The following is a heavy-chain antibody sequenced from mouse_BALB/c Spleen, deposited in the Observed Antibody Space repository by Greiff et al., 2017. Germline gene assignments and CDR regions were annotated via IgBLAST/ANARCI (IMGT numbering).Heavy chain of an antibody. Sequence: VQLQQSGPELVKPGASVKISCKASGYSFTGYFMNWVMQSHGKSLEWIGRINPYNGDTFYNQKFKGKATLTVDKSSSTAHMELRSLASEDSAVYYCARDDYDGPQFAYWGQGTLVTVSA. V-gene: IGHV1-20*02. CDR3: ARDDYDGPQFAY. CDR2: INPYNGDT. CDR1: GYSFTGYF. D-gene: IGHD2-4*01. J-gene: IGHJ3*01.